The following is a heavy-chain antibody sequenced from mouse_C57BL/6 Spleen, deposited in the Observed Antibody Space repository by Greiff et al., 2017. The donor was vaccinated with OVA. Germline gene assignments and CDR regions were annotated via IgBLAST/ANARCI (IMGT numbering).Heavy chain of an antibody. D-gene: IGHD1-1*01. CDR3: ARMDYYGRVPLDY. CDR2: INPNNGGT. Sequence: SGPELVKPGASVKIPCKASGYTFTDYNMDWVKQSHGKSLEWIGDINPNNGGTIYNQKFKGKATLTVDKSSSTAYMELRSLTSEDTAVYYCARMDYYGRVPLDYWGQGTTLTVSS. J-gene: IGHJ2*01. V-gene: IGHV1-18*01. CDR1: GYTFTDYN.